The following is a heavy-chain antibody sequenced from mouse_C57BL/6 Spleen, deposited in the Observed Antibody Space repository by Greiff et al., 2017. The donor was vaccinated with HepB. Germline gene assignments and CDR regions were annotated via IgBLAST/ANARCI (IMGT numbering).Heavy chain of an antibody. CDR1: GYAFSSYW. D-gene: IGHD4-1*01. J-gene: IGHJ4*01. Sequence: QVQLQQSGAELVKPGASVKISCKASGYAFSSYWMNWVKQRPGKGLEWIGQIYPGDGDTNYNGKFKGKATLTADKSSSTAYMQLSSLTSEDSAVYFCARGNWDEGAMDYWGQGTSVTVSS. V-gene: IGHV1-80*01. CDR3: ARGNWDEGAMDY. CDR2: IYPGDGDT.